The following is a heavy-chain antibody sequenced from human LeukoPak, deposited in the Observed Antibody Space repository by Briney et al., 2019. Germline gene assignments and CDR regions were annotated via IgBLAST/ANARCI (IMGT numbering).Heavy chain of an antibody. CDR1: GFTFSSYE. D-gene: IGHD5-24*01. J-gene: IGHJ6*03. CDR3: AKDRDGDGWDYYYYMDV. Sequence: GGSLRLSCAASGFTFSSYEMNWVRQAPGKGLEWVSYISSSGSTIYYTDSVKGRFTISRDNAKNSLYLQMNSLRAEDTAVYYCAKDRDGDGWDYYYYMDVWGNGTTVTISS. CDR2: ISSSGSTI. V-gene: IGHV3-48*03.